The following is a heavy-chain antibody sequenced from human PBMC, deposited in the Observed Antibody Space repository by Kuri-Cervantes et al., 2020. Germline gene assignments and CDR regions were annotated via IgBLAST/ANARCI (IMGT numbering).Heavy chain of an antibody. Sequence: SETLSLTCVVYSGSFSSYYWSWIRQPAGKGLEWIGRIYSGGSTNYNPSLESRVAISVEKSKSQLSLTLTYVTAADTAVYYCARVQEQFLEWFFPSYFDLWGRGTLVTVSS. J-gene: IGHJ2*01. V-gene: IGHV4-59*10. CDR1: SGSFSSYY. D-gene: IGHD3-3*01. CDR2: IYSGGST. CDR3: ARVQEQFLEWFFPSYFDL.